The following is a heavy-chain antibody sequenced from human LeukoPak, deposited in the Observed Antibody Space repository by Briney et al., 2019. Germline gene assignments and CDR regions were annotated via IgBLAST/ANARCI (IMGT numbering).Heavy chain of an antibody. Sequence: SETLSLTCSVSDDSITMYYWTWIRQPPGKGLEWIGYVDHTGSTNFNPSLNGRVSISRDTTNNLFSLRLRSVTAADTAVYYCARERGREWLPTEGSSNWFDPWGQGTLVTVSS. CDR1: DDSITMYY. J-gene: IGHJ5*02. D-gene: IGHD5-12*01. V-gene: IGHV4-4*08. CDR2: VDHTGST. CDR3: ARERGREWLPTEGSSNWFDP.